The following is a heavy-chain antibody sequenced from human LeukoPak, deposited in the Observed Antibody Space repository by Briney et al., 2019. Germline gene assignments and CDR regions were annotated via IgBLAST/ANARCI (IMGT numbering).Heavy chain of an antibody. Sequence: SSVKVSCKASGGTFSSYAISWVRQAPGQGLEWMRGIIPIFGTANYAQKFQGRVTITADESTGTAYMELSSLRSEDTAVYYCARDLGIAAAGTLNNYYYYYMDVWGKGTTVTVSS. CDR3: ARDLGIAAAGTLNNYYYYYMDV. J-gene: IGHJ6*03. D-gene: IGHD6-13*01. V-gene: IGHV1-69*01. CDR2: IIPIFGTA. CDR1: GGTFSSYA.